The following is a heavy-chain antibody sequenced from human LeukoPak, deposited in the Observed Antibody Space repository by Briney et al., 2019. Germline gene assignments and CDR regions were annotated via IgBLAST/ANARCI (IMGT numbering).Heavy chain of an antibody. CDR1: GFTFIDDD. V-gene: IGHV3-13*01. D-gene: IGHD6-19*01. CDR2: IGIRGDA. CDR3: ARGGIQVSGIDEFDY. J-gene: IGHJ4*02. Sequence: GGSLRLSCAASGFTFIDDDMRWGREVIGGGRWWGSAIGIRGDAHYSGSVKGRFTISRENAESSLYLQMNSLRAEDKAVYYCARGGIQVSGIDEFDYWGQGTLVTVSS.